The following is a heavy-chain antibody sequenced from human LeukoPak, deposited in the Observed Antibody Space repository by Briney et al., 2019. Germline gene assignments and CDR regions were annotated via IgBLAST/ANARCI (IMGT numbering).Heavy chain of an antibody. CDR3: ARDNSSGYYYRGAGQPKSYYYYYYGMDV. CDR2: IKQDGSEK. J-gene: IGHJ6*02. D-gene: IGHD3-22*01. Sequence: GGSLRLSCAASGFTFSSYWMSWVRQAPGKGLEWVANIKQDGSEKYYVDSVKGRFTISRDNAKNSLYLQMNSLRAEDTAVYYCARDNSSGYYYRGAGQPKSYYYYYYGMDVWGQGTTVTVSS. V-gene: IGHV3-7*01. CDR1: GFTFSSYW.